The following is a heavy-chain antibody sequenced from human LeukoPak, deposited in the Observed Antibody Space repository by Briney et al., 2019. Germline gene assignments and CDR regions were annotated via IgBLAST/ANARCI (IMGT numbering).Heavy chain of an antibody. D-gene: IGHD3-9*01. CDR1: GGTFSSYA. V-gene: IGHV1-69*05. CDR2: IIPIFGTA. J-gene: IGHJ4*02. Sequence: ASVKVSCKASGGTFSSYAISWVRQAPGQGLEWMGGIIPIFGTANYAQKFQGRVTITTDESTSTAHMELSSLRSEDTAVYYCAREVGYYDILTGPENYFDYWGQGTLVTVSS. CDR3: AREVGYYDILTGPENYFDY.